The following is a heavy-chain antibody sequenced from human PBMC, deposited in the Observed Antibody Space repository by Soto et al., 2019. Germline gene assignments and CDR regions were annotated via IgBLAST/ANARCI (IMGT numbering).Heavy chain of an antibody. V-gene: IGHV4-31*03. D-gene: IGHD2-15*01. Sequence: SETLSLTCTVSGGSISSGGYYWSWIRQHPGKGLEWIGYIYYSGSTYYNPSLKSRVTISVDTSKNQFSLRLSSVTAADTAVYYCARGGGTSIVVVVAAATGLDAFDIWGQGAMVTVSS. CDR3: ARGGGTSIVVVVAAATGLDAFDI. J-gene: IGHJ3*02. CDR2: IYYSGST. CDR1: GGSISSGGYY.